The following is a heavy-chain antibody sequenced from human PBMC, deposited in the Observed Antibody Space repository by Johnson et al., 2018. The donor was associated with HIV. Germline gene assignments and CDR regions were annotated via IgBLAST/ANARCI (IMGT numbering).Heavy chain of an antibody. V-gene: IGHV3-15*01. CDR2: IKRKIDGGTT. D-gene: IGHD6-19*01. J-gene: IGHJ3*02. CDR1: GFTFSNAW. Sequence: EVQLVESGGGLVKPGGSLRLSCAASGFTFSNAWMSWVRQAPGKGLEWVGRIKRKIDGGTTDYAAPVKGRFTISRDDSKNTLYLQMNSLRAEDTAVYYCAKDRGSGWYRDAFDIWGQGTMVTVSS. CDR3: AKDRGSGWYRDAFDI.